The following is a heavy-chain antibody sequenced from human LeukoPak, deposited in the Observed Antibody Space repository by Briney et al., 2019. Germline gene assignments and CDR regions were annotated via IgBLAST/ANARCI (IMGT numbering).Heavy chain of an antibody. CDR1: GGSISSGGYY. D-gene: IGHD6-13*01. Sequence: SQTLSLTCTVSGGSISSGGYYWSWIRQHPGKGLEWIGYIYYSGSTYYNPSLKSRVTISVDTSKNQFSLKLSSVTAADTAVYYCARSIIGAAAGTPFFDYWGQGTLVTVSS. V-gene: IGHV4-31*03. J-gene: IGHJ4*02. CDR2: IYYSGST. CDR3: ARSIIGAAAGTPFFDY.